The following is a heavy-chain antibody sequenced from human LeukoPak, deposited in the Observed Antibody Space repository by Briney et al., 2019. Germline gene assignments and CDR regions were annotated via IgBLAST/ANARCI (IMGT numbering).Heavy chain of an antibody. Sequence: GGSLRLSCAASGFTFSSYGMHWVRQAPGKGLEWVAVIWYDGSNKYYADSVKGRFIISRDNSKNTLYLQMNSLRAEDTAVYYCARDPSTYGMDVWGQGTTVTVSS. V-gene: IGHV3-33*01. CDR2: IWYDGSNK. CDR3: ARDPSTYGMDV. J-gene: IGHJ6*02. D-gene: IGHD5/OR15-5a*01. CDR1: GFTFSSYG.